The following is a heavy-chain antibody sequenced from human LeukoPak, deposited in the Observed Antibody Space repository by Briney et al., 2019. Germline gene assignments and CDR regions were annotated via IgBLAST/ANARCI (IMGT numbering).Heavy chain of an antibody. CDR2: INPNSGGT. CDR3: VVGATWGYYFDY. V-gene: IGHV1-2*02. D-gene: IGHD1-26*01. Sequence: GASVKVSCKASGYTFTGYYMHWVRQAPGQGLEWMGWINPNSGGTNYAQKFQGRVTMTRDTSISTAYMELSRLRSDGTAVYYCVVGATWGYYFDYWGQGTLVTVSS. J-gene: IGHJ4*02. CDR1: GYTFTGYY.